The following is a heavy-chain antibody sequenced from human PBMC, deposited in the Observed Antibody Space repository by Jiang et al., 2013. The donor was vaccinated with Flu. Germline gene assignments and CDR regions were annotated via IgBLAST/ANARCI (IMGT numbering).Heavy chain of an antibody. Sequence: PGLVKSSQTLSLTCTVSDGSVSSGGYYWSWIRQYPGKGLEWIGYISYSGSTYYNPSLKSRVTISLDTSEDQFSLKLTSVTAADTAVYYCARAGGYCSGGNCYNYYFDSWGQGTLVTVSS. CDR3: ARAGGYCSGGNCYNYYFDS. CDR1: DGSVSSGGYY. V-gene: IGHV4-31*03. J-gene: IGHJ4*02. D-gene: IGHD2-15*01. CDR2: ISYSGST.